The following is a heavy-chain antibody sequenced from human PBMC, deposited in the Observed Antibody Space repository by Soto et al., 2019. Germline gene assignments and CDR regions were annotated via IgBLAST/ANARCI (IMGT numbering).Heavy chain of an antibody. CDR1: GGSISSGGYY. J-gene: IGHJ3*02. V-gene: IGHV4-31*03. CDR3: ARGNYVHDAFDI. CDR2: IYYSGST. D-gene: IGHD3-10*02. Sequence: QVQLQESGPGLVKPSQTLSLTCTVSGGSISSGGYYWSWIRQHPGKGLEWIGYIYYSGSTYYNPSLKSRXTIXVXMSKNQFSLQLSSVTAADTAVYYCARGNYVHDAFDIWGQGTMVTVSS.